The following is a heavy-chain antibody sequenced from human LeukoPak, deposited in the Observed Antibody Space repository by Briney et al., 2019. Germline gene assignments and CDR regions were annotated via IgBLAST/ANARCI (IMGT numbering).Heavy chain of an antibody. Sequence: GGSLRLSCAPSGFTFTNYDMNWVRQAPGKGLEWVSSISSSSSYIYYADSVKGRFTISRDNAKNSLYLQMNSLRAEDTAVYYCARAIRNYGGVRYFDYWGQGTLVTVSS. V-gene: IGHV3-21*01. CDR3: ARAIRNYGGVRYFDY. J-gene: IGHJ4*02. CDR2: ISSSSSYI. CDR1: GFTFTNYD. D-gene: IGHD1-7*01.